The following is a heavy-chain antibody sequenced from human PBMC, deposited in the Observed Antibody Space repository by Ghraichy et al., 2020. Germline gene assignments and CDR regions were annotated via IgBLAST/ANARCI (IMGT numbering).Heavy chain of an antibody. V-gene: IGHV4-4*02. J-gene: IGHJ4*02. D-gene: IGHD7-27*01. CDR1: GDSINTSSW. Sequence: SETLSLTCAVSGDSINTSSWWSWVRQPPGKGLEWIGEIYHSGGTNYNPSLQGRVTISFDKSKNQFSLKLSSVTAADTAVYYCARDVGRPGDEDEVDYWGQGTLVTVSS. CDR3: ARDVGRPGDEDEVDY. CDR2: IYHSGGT.